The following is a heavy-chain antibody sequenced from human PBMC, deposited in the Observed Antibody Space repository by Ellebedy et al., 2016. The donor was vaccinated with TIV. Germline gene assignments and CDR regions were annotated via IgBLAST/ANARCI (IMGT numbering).Heavy chain of an antibody. J-gene: IGHJ4*02. CDR3: ARRTGAEDFDF. CDR2: IYYSGIT. CDR1: GGSITTYY. V-gene: IGHV4-59*08. Sequence: MPSETLSLTCTVSGGSITTYYWSWIRQPPGKGLEWIAYIYYSGITTYNPSLKSRITISVDTFKNQFFLKPSSVTAADTAVYYCARRTGAEDFDFWGQGALVTVSS. D-gene: IGHD7-27*01.